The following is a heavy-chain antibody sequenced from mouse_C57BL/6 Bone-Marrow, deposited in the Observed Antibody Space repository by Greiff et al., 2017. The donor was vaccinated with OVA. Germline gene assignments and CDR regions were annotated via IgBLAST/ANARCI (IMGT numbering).Heavy chain of an antibody. CDR1: GYTFTSYW. CDR2: IHPNSGST. J-gene: IGHJ3*01. V-gene: IGHV1-64*01. CDR3: APITTVVDFAY. Sequence: VQLQQPGAELVKPGASVKLSCKASGYTFTSYWMHWVKQRPGQGLEWIGMIHPNSGSTNYNEKFNSKATLTVDKSSSTAYMQLSSLTSEDSAVYYCAPITTVVDFAYWGQGTLVTVSA. D-gene: IGHD1-1*01.